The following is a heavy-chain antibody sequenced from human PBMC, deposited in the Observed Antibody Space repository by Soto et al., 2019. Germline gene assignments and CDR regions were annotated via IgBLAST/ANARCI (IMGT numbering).Heavy chain of an antibody. CDR3: AVAAAGTGYYYYYGMDV. Sequence: ASVKVSCKGFGYSFKKYGISWVRQAHGQGLEWMGGIIPIFGTANYAQKFQGRVTITADKSTSTAYMELSSLRSEDTAVYYCAVAAAGTGYYYYYGMDVWG. J-gene: IGHJ6*02. V-gene: IGHV1-69*06. CDR2: IIPIFGTA. D-gene: IGHD6-13*01. CDR1: GYSFKKYG.